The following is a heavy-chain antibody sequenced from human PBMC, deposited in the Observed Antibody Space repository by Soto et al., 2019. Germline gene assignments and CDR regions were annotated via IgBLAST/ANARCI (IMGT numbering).Heavy chain of an antibody. CDR2: ISGYNGDT. D-gene: IGHD2-8*01. CDR1: GYTFTSYA. J-gene: IGHJ6*02. CDR3: AKNGQPPYYYYGMDV. Sequence: GASVKVSCKASGYTFTSYAMHWVRQAPGQGLEWMGWISGYNGDTKYAQKFQGRVTMTIDTSTSSAYMELRSLKSDDTAIYYCAKNGQPPYYYYGMDVWGQGTTVTVSS. V-gene: IGHV1-18*01.